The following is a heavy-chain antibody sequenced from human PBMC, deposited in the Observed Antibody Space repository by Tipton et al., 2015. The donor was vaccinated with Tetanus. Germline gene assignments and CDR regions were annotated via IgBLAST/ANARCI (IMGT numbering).Heavy chain of an antibody. CDR2: IFYSGYS. CDR1: GDSGSRHY. J-gene: IGHJ4*02. CDR3: ARGLIDDFLGSRIYFDS. Sequence: TLSLTCSVSGDSGSRHYWSWIRQPPGKALEWIGDIFYSGYSISNPSFRSRVTMSVDTSRTLFSLTLIAVTAADTAVYFCARGLIDDFLGSRIYFDSWGPGTLVTVSS. V-gene: IGHV4-59*02. D-gene: IGHD2-8*01.